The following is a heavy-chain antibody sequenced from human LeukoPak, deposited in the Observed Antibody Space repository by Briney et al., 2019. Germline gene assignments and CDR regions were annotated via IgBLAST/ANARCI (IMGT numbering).Heavy chain of an antibody. J-gene: IGHJ4*02. D-gene: IGHD3-10*01. CDR1: RFTFSSYE. V-gene: IGHV3-48*03. Sequence: GGSLRLSCAASRFTFSSYEMNWVRQAPGKGLEWVSYISSSGSTRYYADSVKGRFTISRDNAKNSLYLQMNSLRAEDTAVYYCARDRWFGELEVDYWGQGTLVTVSS. CDR2: ISSSGSTR. CDR3: ARDRWFGELEVDY.